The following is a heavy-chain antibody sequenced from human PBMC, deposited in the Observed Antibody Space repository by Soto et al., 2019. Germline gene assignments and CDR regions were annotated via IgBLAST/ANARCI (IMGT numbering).Heavy chain of an antibody. D-gene: IGHD5-12*01. J-gene: IGHJ5*02. CDR2: ISSSSSYI. CDR1: GFTFSSYS. Sequence: EVQLVESGGGLVKPGGSLRLSCAASGFTFSSYSMNWVRQAPGKGLEWVSSISSSSSYIYYADSVKGRFTISRDNAKNSLYLQMNSLRAEDTAVYYCARGGVVATISGPHWFDPWGQGTLVTVSS. V-gene: IGHV3-21*01. CDR3: ARGGVVATISGPHWFDP.